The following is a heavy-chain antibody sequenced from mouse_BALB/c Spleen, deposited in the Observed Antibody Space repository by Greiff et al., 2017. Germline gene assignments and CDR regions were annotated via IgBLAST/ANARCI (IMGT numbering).Heavy chain of an antibody. D-gene: IGHD2-1*01. J-gene: IGHJ3*01. V-gene: IGHV5-12-1*01. CDR1: GFAFSSYD. CDR3: ARGDIYGNYGGFAY. CDR2: ISSGGGST. Sequence: EVKLMESGGGLVKPGGSLKLSCAASGFAFSSYDMSWVRQTPEKRLEWVAYISSGGGSTYYPDTVKGRFTISRDNAKNTLYLQMSSLKSEDTAMYYCARGDIYGNYGGFAYWGQGTLVTVSA.